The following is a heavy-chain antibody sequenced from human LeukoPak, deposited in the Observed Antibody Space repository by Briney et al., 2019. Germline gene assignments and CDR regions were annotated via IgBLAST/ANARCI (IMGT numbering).Heavy chain of an antibody. CDR1: GFTVSSNY. J-gene: IGHJ3*02. CDR3: ARGGSYLSAFDI. Sequence: GGSLRLSCAASGFTVSSNYMSWVRQAPGKGLEWVSIIYSGGSTFYADSVKGRFTISRDNSKNTLYLQMNSLSAEDTAVYYCARGGSYLSAFDIWGQGTMVTVSS. CDR2: IYSGGST. D-gene: IGHD1-26*01. V-gene: IGHV3-53*01.